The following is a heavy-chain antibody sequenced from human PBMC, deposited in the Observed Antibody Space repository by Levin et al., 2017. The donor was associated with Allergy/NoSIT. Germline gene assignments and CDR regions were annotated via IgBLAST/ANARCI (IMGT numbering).Heavy chain of an antibody. D-gene: IGHD2-8*01. CDR1: GDSFSSNTAT. CDR3: SRSAYFQEYLQP. Sequence: SQTLSLTCAISGDSFSSNTATWNWIRQSPSRGLEWLGRTYYRSKWHNDYAVSVKSRITINPDTSKNQVSLQLNSVTPDDTAVYFCSRSAYFQEYLQPWGQGTLVTVSS. J-gene: IGHJ1*01. V-gene: IGHV6-1*01. CDR2: TYYRSKWHN.